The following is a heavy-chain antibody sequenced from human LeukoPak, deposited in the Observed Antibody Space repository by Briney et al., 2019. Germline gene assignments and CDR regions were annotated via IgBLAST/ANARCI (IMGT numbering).Heavy chain of an antibody. CDR1: GYTFTSYG. Sequence: ASVKVSCKASGYTFTSYGISWVRQAPGQGLEWMGWISVYNGNTNYAQNLQGRVIMTTDTSTNTAYMELRSLRSDDTAVYYCARVVQAGYYGMDVWGQGTTVTVSS. V-gene: IGHV1-18*01. D-gene: IGHD3-10*01. CDR2: ISVYNGNT. J-gene: IGHJ6*02. CDR3: ARVVQAGYYGMDV.